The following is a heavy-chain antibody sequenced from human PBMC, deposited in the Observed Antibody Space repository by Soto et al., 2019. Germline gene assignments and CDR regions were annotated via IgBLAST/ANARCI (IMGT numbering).Heavy chain of an antibody. CDR3: AKRRTGASRTWDY. J-gene: IGHJ4*02. D-gene: IGHD6-6*01. V-gene: IGHV3-23*01. Sequence: EVQLLESGGGLVQPGGSLRLSCLTSGFTFSDYAMNWVRQTPAKGLEWVSTITASGENTYYVDSVKGRFTVSRDNSKSTLYLQMTSLGADDTAIYYCAKRRTGASRTWDYWGQGTLVTVSS. CDR2: ITASGENT. CDR1: GFTFSDYA.